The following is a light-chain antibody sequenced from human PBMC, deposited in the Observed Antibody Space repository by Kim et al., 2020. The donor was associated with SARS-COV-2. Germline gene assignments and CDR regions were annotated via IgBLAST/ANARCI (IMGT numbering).Light chain of an antibody. CDR3: QQFLSTPVT. Sequence: ATIKCKSSQSVLYSSNNKNYVAWYQQKPGQPPRLLMYLTSTRDSGVPDRFSGSGSGTDFTLTISSLQAEDVAVYYCQQFLSTPVTFGQGTKVDIK. CDR2: LTS. CDR1: QSVLYSSNNKNY. J-gene: IGKJ1*01. V-gene: IGKV4-1*01.